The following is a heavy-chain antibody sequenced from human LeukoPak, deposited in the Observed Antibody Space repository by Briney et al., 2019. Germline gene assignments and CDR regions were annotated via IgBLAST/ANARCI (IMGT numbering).Heavy chain of an antibody. CDR3: ARFVPLAYYYDSSGAFDI. V-gene: IGHV4-59*08. CDR2: IYYSGST. CDR1: GGSISSYY. D-gene: IGHD3-22*01. J-gene: IGHJ3*02. Sequence: SETLSLTCSVSGGSISSYYWSWIRQPPGKGLEWIGYIYYSGSTNYNPSLKSRVTISVDTSKNQFSLKLSSVTAADTAVYYCARFVPLAYYYDSSGAFDIWGQGTMVTVSS.